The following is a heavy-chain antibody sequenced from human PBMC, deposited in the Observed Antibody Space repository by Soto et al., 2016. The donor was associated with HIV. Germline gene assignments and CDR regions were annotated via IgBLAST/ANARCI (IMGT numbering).Heavy chain of an antibody. Sequence: QVELQQWGAGLLKPSETLSLTCAVSRGPFTNHYWNWIRQFPGKRLEWIGEVNHNGKLTLNPSLESRVILSSDRSKKQFSLKLTSVTVADTAVYFCARGRLIPMIGFLXPASSWTIWGQGTQVIVSS. J-gene: IGHJ4*02. CDR2: VNHNGKL. D-gene: IGHD3-16*01. CDR3: ARGRLIPMIGFLXPASSWTI. V-gene: IGHV4-34*02. CDR1: RGPFTNHY.